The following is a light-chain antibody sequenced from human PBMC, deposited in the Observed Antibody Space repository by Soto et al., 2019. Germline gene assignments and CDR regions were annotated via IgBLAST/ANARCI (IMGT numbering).Light chain of an antibody. J-gene: IGKJ4*02. CDR3: HQRRTLPALT. CDR1: QSVSSY. Sequence: EIVLTQSPATLSLSPGDRATITCRASQSVSSYLAWYQQKPGQAPRLLIYDASNLATGIPARFSGSGSGTDFTLTISSLEPEEIAVYYCHQRRTLPALTFGGGTKVEIK. V-gene: IGKV3-11*01. CDR2: DAS.